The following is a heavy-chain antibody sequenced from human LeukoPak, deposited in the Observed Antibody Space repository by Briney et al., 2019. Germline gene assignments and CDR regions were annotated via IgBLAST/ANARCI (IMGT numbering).Heavy chain of an antibody. Sequence: PGGSLRLSCAASGLTFSGYWMHWVRQAPGKGLVWVSRINSEGSSTSYADSVKGRFTISRDNAKNTLYLQMNSLRAEDTAVYFCARVGYSYGYDCWGQGTLVTVSS. CDR1: GLTFSGYW. D-gene: IGHD5-18*01. CDR2: INSEGSST. J-gene: IGHJ4*02. CDR3: ARVGYSYGYDC. V-gene: IGHV3-74*01.